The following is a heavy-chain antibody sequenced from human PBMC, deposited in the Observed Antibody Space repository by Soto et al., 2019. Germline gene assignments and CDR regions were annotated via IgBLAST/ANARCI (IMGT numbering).Heavy chain of an antibody. CDR2: IYYSGST. Sequence: SGTLSLTCTVSGGSISRYDWSWIRQPPGKGLEWIGYIYYSGSTNYNPSLKSRVTISVDTSKNQFSLKLSSVTAADTAVYYCAREGGNYYFDYWGQGTLVTVSS. J-gene: IGHJ4*02. D-gene: IGHD1-26*01. CDR3: AREGGNYYFDY. V-gene: IGHV4-59*01. CDR1: GGSISRYD.